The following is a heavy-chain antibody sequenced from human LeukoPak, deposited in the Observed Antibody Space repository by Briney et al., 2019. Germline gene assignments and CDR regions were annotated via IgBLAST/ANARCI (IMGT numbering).Heavy chain of an antibody. CDR1: GGSISSGSYY. Sequence: PSQTLSLTCTVSGGSISSGSYYWSWIRQPAGKGLEWIGRIYTSGSTNYNPSLKSRLTISVDTSKNQFSLKLSSVTAEDTAVYYCAKDLEAHDYWGQGTLVTVSS. V-gene: IGHV4-61*02. J-gene: IGHJ4*02. CDR3: AKDLEAHDY. CDR2: IYTSGST.